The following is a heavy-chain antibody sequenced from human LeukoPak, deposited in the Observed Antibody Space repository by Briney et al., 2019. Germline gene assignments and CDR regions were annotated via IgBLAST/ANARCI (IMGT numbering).Heavy chain of an antibody. CDR1: GFTFSSYG. Sequence: GGSLRLSCAASGFTFSSYGMHWVRQAPGKGLEWVAFIRYDGSNKHYADSVKGRFTISRDNSKNTLYLQMNSLRAEDTAVYYCAKGGSSSWDYFDYWGPGTLVTVSS. V-gene: IGHV3-30*02. CDR2: IRYDGSNK. D-gene: IGHD6-13*01. CDR3: AKGGSSSWDYFDY. J-gene: IGHJ4*02.